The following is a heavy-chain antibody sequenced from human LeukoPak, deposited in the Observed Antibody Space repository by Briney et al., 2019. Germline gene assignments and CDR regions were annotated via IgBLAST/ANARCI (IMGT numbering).Heavy chain of an antibody. J-gene: IGHJ4*02. CDR2: ISYDGSNK. CDR3: AKLAVTSSLILEDS. D-gene: IGHD6-19*01. CDR1: GFTFRSYG. Sequence: GSLRLSCAASGFTFRSYGMHWVRQAPGKGLEWVAVISYDGSNKFYADSVKGRFTISRDNSKNTVYLQMNSLRDEDTAMYYCAKLAVTSSLILEDSWGQGTLVTVSS. V-gene: IGHV3-30*18.